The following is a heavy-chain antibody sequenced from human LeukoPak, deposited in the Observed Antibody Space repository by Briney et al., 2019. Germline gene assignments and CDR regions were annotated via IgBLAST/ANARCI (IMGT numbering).Heavy chain of an antibody. J-gene: IGHJ4*02. V-gene: IGHV4-38-2*02. CDR2: IYHSGST. CDR1: GGSISSYY. D-gene: IGHD4-17*01. CDR3: ARDRSTTVTTGAFDY. Sequence: PSETLSLTCTVSGGSISSYYWGWIRQPPGKGLECIGSIYHSGSTYYNPSLESRVTISVDTSKNQFSLKLSSVTAADTAVYYCARDRSTTVTTGAFDYWGQGTLVTVSS.